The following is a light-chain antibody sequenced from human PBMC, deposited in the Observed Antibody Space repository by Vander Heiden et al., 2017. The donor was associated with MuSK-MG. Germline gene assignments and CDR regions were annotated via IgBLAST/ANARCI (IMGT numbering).Light chain of an antibody. CDR1: QAITSS. V-gene: IGKV1-9*01. Sequence: DIQLIQSPSFLSASVGDRVTITCQASQAITSSLAWFQQKPGKAPRLLIYHASSLQSGVPSRFSGSGSGTEFTLTISSLQPEDFATYYCQQLNSFPITFGQGTQLEIK. J-gene: IGKJ5*01. CDR3: QQLNSFPIT. CDR2: HAS.